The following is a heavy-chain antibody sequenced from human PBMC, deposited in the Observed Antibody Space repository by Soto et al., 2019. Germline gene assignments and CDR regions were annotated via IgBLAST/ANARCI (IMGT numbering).Heavy chain of an antibody. CDR2: IYYTGST. D-gene: IGHD2-2*01. V-gene: IGHV4-31*02. CDR1: GGSIYTGGFY. CDR3: ATSLVTSRTRVDY. Sequence: SETLSLTWTVSGGSIYTGGFYWSWIRQLPGKGLEGLGYIYYTGSTQYTPSLKSRLTISTGTSDNQFSLRLTSVTAADTAVYYCATSLVTSRTRVDYWGQGTLVTVSS. J-gene: IGHJ4*02.